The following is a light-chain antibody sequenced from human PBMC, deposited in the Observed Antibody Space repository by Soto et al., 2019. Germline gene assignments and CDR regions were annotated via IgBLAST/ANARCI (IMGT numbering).Light chain of an antibody. CDR1: QSVRSSY. Sequence: ETVLTQSPGTLSLSPGERATLSCRASQSVRSSYLAWYQQKPGQAPRLLIYGASSRATGIPDRISGSGSGTDFTLTISRLEPEDFAVYYCQQYGSSPQTFGQGTKVEIK. J-gene: IGKJ1*01. V-gene: IGKV3-20*01. CDR2: GAS. CDR3: QQYGSSPQT.